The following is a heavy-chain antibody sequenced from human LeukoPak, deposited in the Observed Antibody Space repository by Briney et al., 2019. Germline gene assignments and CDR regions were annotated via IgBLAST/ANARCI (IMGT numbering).Heavy chain of an antibody. CDR3: ARVHATGYFSLDLGY. V-gene: IGHV1-2*02. CDR1: GYTFTGYF. CDR2: INPNTGGT. Sequence: ASVKVSCKASGYTFTGYFMHWVRQAPGQGLDWMGWINPNTGGTKYAQKFQGRVTMIRDTSIGTDYLELSTVTSDDTAVYFCARVHATGYFSLDLGYWGQGTLVTVSS. D-gene: IGHD3-9*01. J-gene: IGHJ4*02.